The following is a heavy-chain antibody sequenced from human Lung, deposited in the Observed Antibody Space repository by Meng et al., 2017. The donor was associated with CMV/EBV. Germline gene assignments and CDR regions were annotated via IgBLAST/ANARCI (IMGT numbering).Heavy chain of an antibody. Sequence: LXCTVSGGSVSSGSYYWSWIRQPPGKGLEWIGYIYYSGSTNYNPSLKSRVTISVDTSKNQFSLKLSSVTAADTAVYYCAITYSSSWYFYWGHGTLVTVSS. D-gene: IGHD6-13*01. CDR1: GGSVSSGSYY. J-gene: IGHJ4*01. V-gene: IGHV4-61*01. CDR2: IYYSGST. CDR3: AITYSSSWYFY.